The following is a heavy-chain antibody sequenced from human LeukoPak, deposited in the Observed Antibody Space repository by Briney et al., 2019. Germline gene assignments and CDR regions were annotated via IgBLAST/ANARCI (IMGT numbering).Heavy chain of an antibody. Sequence: ASVKVSCKASGYTFTSYGISWVRQAPGQGLEWMGWINPNSGGTNYAQKFQGRVTMTRDTSISTAYMELSRLRSEDTAVYYCAREPESDYYYGMDVWGQGTTVTVSS. J-gene: IGHJ6*02. CDR1: GYTFTSYG. V-gene: IGHV1-2*02. D-gene: IGHD2/OR15-2a*01. CDR3: AREPESDYYYGMDV. CDR2: INPNSGGT.